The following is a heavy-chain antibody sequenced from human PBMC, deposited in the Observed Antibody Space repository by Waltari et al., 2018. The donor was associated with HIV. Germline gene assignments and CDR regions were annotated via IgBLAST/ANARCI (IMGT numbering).Heavy chain of an antibody. CDR1: GFTFSRYG. J-gene: IGHJ4*02. CDR2: RWHDETNK. Sequence: QVQLVESGGGVVQPGRSLRLACAASGFTFSRYGWHWAGQAPGKGLGWVAVRWHDETNKYHADSVTGRFTISRDNSMNTLYLQMNSLRAEDTAMYYCAKEDSSSSDPHYFDYWGQGTLVTVSS. V-gene: IGHV3-30*18. CDR3: AKEDSSSSDPHYFDY. D-gene: IGHD6-6*01.